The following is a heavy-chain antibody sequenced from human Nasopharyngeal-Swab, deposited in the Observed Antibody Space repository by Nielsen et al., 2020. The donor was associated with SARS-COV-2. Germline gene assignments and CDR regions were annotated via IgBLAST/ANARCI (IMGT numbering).Heavy chain of an antibody. Sequence: GESLKISCAASGFTFSNYDMNWVRQAPGKGLEWLSYISGTAGTISYADSVKGRFTISTDNAKNSLYLQMNSLRAEDTALYYCARTTYGYERFDYWGQGALVTVSS. CDR2: ISGTAGTI. D-gene: IGHD5-18*01. CDR1: GFTFSNYD. V-gene: IGHV3-48*03. CDR3: ARTTYGYERFDY. J-gene: IGHJ4*02.